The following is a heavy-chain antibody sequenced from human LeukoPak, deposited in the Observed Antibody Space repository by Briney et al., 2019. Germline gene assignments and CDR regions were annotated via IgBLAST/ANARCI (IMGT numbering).Heavy chain of an antibody. V-gene: IGHV4-59*01. J-gene: IGHJ4*02. Sequence: SETLSLTCTVSGGSISSYYWSWIRQPPGKGLEWIGYVYYSGTTNYNPSLKSRVIISVDTSKNQFSLKLSPVIAADTAVYYCAREPYYYDSSGYISDYWGQGTLVTVSS. D-gene: IGHD3-22*01. CDR3: AREPYYYDSSGYISDY. CDR2: VYYSGTT. CDR1: GGSISSYY.